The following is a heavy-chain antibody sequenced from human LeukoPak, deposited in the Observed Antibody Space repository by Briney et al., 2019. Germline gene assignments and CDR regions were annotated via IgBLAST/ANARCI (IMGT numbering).Heavy chain of an antibody. CDR2: INPNSGGT. D-gene: IGHD3-22*01. J-gene: IGHJ4*02. V-gene: IGHV1-2*02. CDR1: GYTFTGYY. CDR3: ARARGYYDSSGYYVY. Sequence: GASVKVSCKASGYTFTGYYMHWVRQAPGQGLEWMGWINPNSGGTNYAQKFQGRVTMTRDTSISTAYMELSRLRSDDTAVYYCARARGYYDSSGYYVYWGQGTLVTDSS.